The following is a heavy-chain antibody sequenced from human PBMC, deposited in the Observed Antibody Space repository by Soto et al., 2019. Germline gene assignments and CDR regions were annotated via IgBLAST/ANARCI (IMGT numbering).Heavy chain of an antibody. CDR1: GYTFTSYD. CDR2: MNPNTGDT. Sequence: ASVKVSCKASGYTFTSYDINWVRQATGQGLEWVGWMNPNTGDTGSAQKFQGRVSMTWNTAISTAYMEISSLRSEDTAVYYCKRTGLGVQNDYWGQGTLVTAPQ. D-gene: IGHD2-8*01. J-gene: IGHJ4*02. CDR3: KRTGLGVQNDY. V-gene: IGHV1-8*01.